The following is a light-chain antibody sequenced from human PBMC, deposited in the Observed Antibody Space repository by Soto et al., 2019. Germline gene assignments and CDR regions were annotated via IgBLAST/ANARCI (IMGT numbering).Light chain of an antibody. Sequence: QSVLIQPPSASGTPGQGVAISYSGSSSNIGNNYVYWYQQIPGTAPKLLIYRTNQRPSGVPDRFSASKSGTSASLAISGLRSEDEADYYCASWDDSLGGHVVFGGGTKLTVL. V-gene: IGLV1-47*01. J-gene: IGLJ2*01. CDR1: SSNIGNNY. CDR3: ASWDDSLGGHVV. CDR2: RTN.